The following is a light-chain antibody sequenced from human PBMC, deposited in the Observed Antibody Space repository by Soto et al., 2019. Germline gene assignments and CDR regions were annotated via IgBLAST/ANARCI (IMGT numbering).Light chain of an antibody. CDR2: GAS. CDR1: QSVSSN. J-gene: IGKJ5*01. CDR3: QQYNNWPIT. Sequence: EIVMTQSPATLSVSPGERATLSCRASQSVSSNLAWYQQKPGQAPRLLIYGASIRATGIPARFSGSGSGTEFTLTISRLQSEDFAVYYCQQYNNWPITFGQGKRLEIK. V-gene: IGKV3D-15*01.